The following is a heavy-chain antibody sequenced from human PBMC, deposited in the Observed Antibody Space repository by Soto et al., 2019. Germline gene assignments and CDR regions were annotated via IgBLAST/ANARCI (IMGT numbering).Heavy chain of an antibody. CDR1: GYTFTSYG. J-gene: IGHJ6*02. V-gene: IGHV1-18*01. D-gene: IGHD3-16*01. CDR3: AMVDVYVTPSPQDV. Sequence: ASVKVSCKASGYTFTSYGISWVRQAPGQGLEWMGWISAYNGNTNYEQNLQGRVTLTTDTSTSTAYMELRSLRSNDTAVYYCAMVDVYVTPSPQDVWGQGTTVTVS. CDR2: ISAYNGNT.